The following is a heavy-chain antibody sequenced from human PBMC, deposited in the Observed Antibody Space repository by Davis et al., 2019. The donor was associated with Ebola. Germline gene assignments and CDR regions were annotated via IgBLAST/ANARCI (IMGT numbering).Heavy chain of an antibody. CDR2: INAGNGNT. J-gene: IGHJ6*02. Sequence: ASVKVSCKASGYTFTSYAMHWVRQAPGQRLEWMGWINAGNGNTKYSQKFQGRVTITRDTSASTAYMELSSLRSEDTAVYYCARVYGDYYYYYGMDVWGQGTTVTVSS. CDR1: GYTFTSYA. CDR3: ARVYGDYYYYYGMDV. D-gene: IGHD4-17*01. V-gene: IGHV1-3*01.